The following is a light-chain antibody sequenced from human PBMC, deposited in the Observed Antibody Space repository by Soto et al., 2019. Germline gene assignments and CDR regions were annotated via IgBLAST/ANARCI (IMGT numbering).Light chain of an antibody. CDR3: QQYGTSPLT. CDR2: GAA. V-gene: IGKV3-20*01. Sequence: EIVLTQSPGTLSLSPGEGATLSCRASENVYINSLAWYQQKPGQPPRLLIYGAATRASAVPDRFSGSGSGADFTLTITGLEPEDFAVYYCQQYGTSPLTFGPGTRLD. J-gene: IGKJ3*01. CDR1: ENVYINS.